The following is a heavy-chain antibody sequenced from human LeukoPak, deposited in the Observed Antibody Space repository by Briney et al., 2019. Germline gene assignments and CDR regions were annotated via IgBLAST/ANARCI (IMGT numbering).Heavy chain of an antibody. CDR3: ARDRVRGNSNPFFDY. J-gene: IGHJ4*02. CDR2: IYNGVNT. CDR1: GASVSSASY. D-gene: IGHD4-11*01. Sequence: PSETLSLTCTVSGASVSSASYWTWIRQPPGKGVEWIAHIYNGVNTNYNPSLKSRVTISVDTSKNQFSLKLSSVTAADTAVYYCARDRVRGNSNPFFDYWGQGTLVTVSS. V-gene: IGHV4-61*01.